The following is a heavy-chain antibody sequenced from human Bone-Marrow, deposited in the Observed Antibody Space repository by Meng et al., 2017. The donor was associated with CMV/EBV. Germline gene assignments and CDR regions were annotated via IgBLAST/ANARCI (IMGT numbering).Heavy chain of an antibody. Sequence: ASVKVSCKASGYTFTSYGISWVRQAPGQGLEWMGWISAYNGNTNCAQKLQGRVTMTTDTSTSTAYMELSRLRSDDTAVYYCARADDSSGYYGYWGQGTLVTVSS. CDR2: ISAYNGNT. D-gene: IGHD3-22*01. CDR1: GYTFTSYG. V-gene: IGHV1-18*01. CDR3: ARADDSSGYYGY. J-gene: IGHJ4*02.